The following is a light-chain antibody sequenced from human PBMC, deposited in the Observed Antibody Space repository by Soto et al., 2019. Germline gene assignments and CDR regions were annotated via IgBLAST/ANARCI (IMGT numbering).Light chain of an antibody. CDR3: SSYTATRTVV. CDR1: SSDVGGYNH. Sequence: QSALTQPASVSGSPGQSITIACTGTSSDVGGYNHVSWYQVHPGKAPRLVIYDVSIRPPAVSDRFSGSTSGNTASLTISGLQAEDEADYYWSSYTATRTVVFGGGTKVTVL. CDR2: DVS. J-gene: IGLJ3*02. V-gene: IGLV2-14*03.